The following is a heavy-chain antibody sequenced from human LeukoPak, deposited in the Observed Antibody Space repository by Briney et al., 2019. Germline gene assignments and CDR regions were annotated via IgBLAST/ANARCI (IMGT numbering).Heavy chain of an antibody. CDR1: GGTSSSYA. D-gene: IGHD4-17*01. CDR2: IIPIFGTA. Sequence: ASVKVSCKASGGTSSSYAISWVRQAPGQGLEWMGGIIPIFGTANYAQKFQGRVTITADESTSTAYMELSSLRSEDTAVYYCARARDYGDYVIGRWFDPWGQGTLVTVSS. V-gene: IGHV1-69*13. CDR3: ARARDYGDYVIGRWFDP. J-gene: IGHJ5*02.